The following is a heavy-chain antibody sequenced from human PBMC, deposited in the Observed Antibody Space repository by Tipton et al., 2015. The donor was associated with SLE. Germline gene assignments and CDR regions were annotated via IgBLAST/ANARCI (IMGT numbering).Heavy chain of an antibody. CDR2: ISHSRNA. Sequence: TLSLTCTIYAGSFSGYAWSWIRQAPGKGPEWIGEISHSRNANYNASLQSRVTISLDTSNNQFSLRLSSVTAADTAVYYCARGVSGYFHYCYMDVWGKGTTVTISS. J-gene: IGHJ6*03. D-gene: IGHD3-10*01. V-gene: IGHV4-34*01. CDR3: ARGVSGYFHYCYMDV. CDR1: AGSFSGYA.